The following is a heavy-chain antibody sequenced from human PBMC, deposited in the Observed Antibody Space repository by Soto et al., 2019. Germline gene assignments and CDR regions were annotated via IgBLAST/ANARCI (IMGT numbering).Heavy chain of an antibody. CDR2: ISSSGSTI. V-gene: IGHV3-11*01. J-gene: IGHJ5*02. D-gene: IGHD2-15*01. CDR1: GFTFSDYY. CDR3: ARDGLYCSGGSCYKNWFDP. Sequence: PGGSLRLSCAASGFTFSDYYMSWIRQAPGKGLEWVSYISSSGSTIYYADSVKGRFTISRDNAKNSLYLQMNSLRAEDTAVYYCARDGLYCSGGSCYKNWFDPWGQGTLVTVYS.